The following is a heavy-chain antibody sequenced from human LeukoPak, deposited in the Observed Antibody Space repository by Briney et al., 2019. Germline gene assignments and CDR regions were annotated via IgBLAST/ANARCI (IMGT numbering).Heavy chain of an antibody. V-gene: IGHV4-34*01. J-gene: IGHJ3*02. Sequence: SETLSLTCAVYGGSFSGYYWSWIRQPPGKGLEWIGEINHSGSTNYNPSLKSRVTISVDTSKNQFSLKLSSATAADTAVYYCARSNWGLTAFDIWGQGTMVTVSS. CDR3: ARSNWGLTAFDI. D-gene: IGHD7-27*01. CDR2: INHSGST. CDR1: GGSFSGYY.